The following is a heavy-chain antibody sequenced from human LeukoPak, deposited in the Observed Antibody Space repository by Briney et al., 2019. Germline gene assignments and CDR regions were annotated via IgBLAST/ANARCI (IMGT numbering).Heavy chain of an antibody. V-gene: IGHV4-38-2*01. CDR3: ARVSPGYTGIDFFDY. J-gene: IGHJ4*02. CDR2: IYQTGST. D-gene: IGHD5-12*01. Sequence: SETLSLTCAVSGYSINRVNYWGWIRQPPGKGLEWIGSIYQTGSTYYNPSLKSRVTISVDTSKNQFSLELTSVTAADTAVYYCARVSPGYTGIDFFDYWGQGTLVTVSS. CDR1: GYSINRVNY.